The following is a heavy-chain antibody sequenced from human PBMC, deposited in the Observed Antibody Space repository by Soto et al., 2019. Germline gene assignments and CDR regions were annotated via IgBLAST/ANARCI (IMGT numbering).Heavy chain of an antibody. CDR2: ISYEGSNK. J-gene: IGHJ4*02. V-gene: IGHV3-30-3*01. D-gene: IGHD3-22*01. Sequence: QVQLVESGGGVVQPGRSLRLSCAASGFTFSSYAMHWVRQAPGKGLEWVAVISYEGSNKYYADSVTGRFTISRDNSKNTLSLQMTSLRAEDTAVYYCARDHSMTMIVVVITQYYFDYWGQGTLVTVSS. CDR3: ARDHSMTMIVVVITQYYFDY. CDR1: GFTFSSYA.